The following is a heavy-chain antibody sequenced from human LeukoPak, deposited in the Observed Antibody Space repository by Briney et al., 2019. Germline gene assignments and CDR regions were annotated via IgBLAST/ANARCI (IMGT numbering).Heavy chain of an antibody. J-gene: IGHJ4*02. D-gene: IGHD1-26*01. Sequence: PGGSLRLSCAASGFTFSYYAMSWVRQAPGKGLEWVSSISGSGGSTYYADSVKGRFTISRDNSKNTLYLQMNSLRAEDTAVFYCAKAQTGSYISPVDCWGQGTLVTVSS. CDR1: GFTFSYYA. CDR2: ISGSGGST. CDR3: AKAQTGSYISPVDC. V-gene: IGHV3-23*01.